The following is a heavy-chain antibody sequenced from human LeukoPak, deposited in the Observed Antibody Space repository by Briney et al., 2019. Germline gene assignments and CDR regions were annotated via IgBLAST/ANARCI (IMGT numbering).Heavy chain of an antibody. CDR1: GDSISSGGYY. Sequence: SETLSLTCTVSGDSISSGGYYWSWIRQHPGKGLEWIGYIYYSGSTNYNSSLKSRVTISVDTSKNQSSLKLSSVTAADTAVYYCARSLSSAVNLKSIWSGYKSSYYMDVWGKGTTVTVSS. CDR2: IYYSGST. J-gene: IGHJ6*03. D-gene: IGHD3-3*01. CDR3: ARSLSSAVNLKSIWSGYKSSYYMDV. V-gene: IGHV4-61*08.